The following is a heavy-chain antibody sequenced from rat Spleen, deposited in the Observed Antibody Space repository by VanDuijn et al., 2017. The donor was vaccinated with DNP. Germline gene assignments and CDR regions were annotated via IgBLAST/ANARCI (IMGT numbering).Heavy chain of an antibody. CDR2: INTGGDHT. CDR1: GFIFSNYY. Sequence: EVQLVESGGGLVQPGRSMKLSCAASGFIFSNYYMAWVRQAPTKGLEWVASINTGGDHTYYRDSVKGRFTISRDNAKSTLYLQMNSLRSEDMATYYCVRWNSGHFDYWGQGVMVPVSS. CDR3: VRWNSGHFDY. J-gene: IGHJ2*01. D-gene: IGHD4-3*01. V-gene: IGHV5-25*01.